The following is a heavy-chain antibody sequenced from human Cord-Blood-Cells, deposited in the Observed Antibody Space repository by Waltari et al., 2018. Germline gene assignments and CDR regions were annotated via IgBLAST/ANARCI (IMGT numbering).Heavy chain of an antibody. J-gene: IGHJ2*01. CDR1: GGSFSGYY. V-gene: IGHV4-34*01. D-gene: IGHD3-3*01. CDR2: INHSGST. Sequence: QVQLQQWGAGLLKPSETLSLTCAVYGGSFSGYYWSWIRQPPGKGLEWIGEINHSGSTNYNPSLKSRVTISVDTSKNQFSLKLSSVTAADTAVYYCARAAYYDFWSGYYSGWYFDLWGRGTLVTVSS. CDR3: ARAAYYDFWSGYYSGWYFDL.